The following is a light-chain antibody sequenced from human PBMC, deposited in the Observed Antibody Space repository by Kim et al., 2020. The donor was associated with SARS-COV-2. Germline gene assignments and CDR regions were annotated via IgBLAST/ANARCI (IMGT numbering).Light chain of an antibody. CDR1: HSNKSNY. CDR3: HQYVYSPWT. V-gene: IGKV3-20*01. Sequence: PPGGSDTLPCMASHSNKSNYIAWYQQKRGQAPRVLIYGASTRATGIPDRFSGSGSGTDFTLTVSRLEPEDSAVYYCHQYVYSPWTCGQGTKVDIK. J-gene: IGKJ1*01. CDR2: GAS.